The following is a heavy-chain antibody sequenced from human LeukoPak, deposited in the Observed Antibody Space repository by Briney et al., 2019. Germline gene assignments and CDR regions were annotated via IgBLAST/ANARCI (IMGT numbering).Heavy chain of an antibody. J-gene: IGHJ4*02. CDR1: GFTVSSNY. Sequence: PGGSLRLSCAASGFTVSSNYMSWVRQAPGKGLEWVSVIYSGGSTYYADSAKGRFTISRDNSKNTLYLQMNSLRAEDTAMYYCARVPVQLERRLPQWGQGTLVTVSS. V-gene: IGHV3-53*01. CDR3: ARVPVQLERRLPQ. D-gene: IGHD1-1*01. CDR2: IYSGGST.